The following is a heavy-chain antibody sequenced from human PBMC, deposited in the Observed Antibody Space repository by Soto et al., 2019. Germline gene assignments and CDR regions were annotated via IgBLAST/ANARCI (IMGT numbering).Heavy chain of an antibody. J-gene: IGHJ3*01. CDR2: ISYSGST. V-gene: IGHV4-59*08. CDR3: ASLNFDILTGYYAFDL. D-gene: IGHD3-9*01. Sequence: SETLSLTCTVSGGSISGYYWSWIRQSPEKGLEYIGYISYSGSTNYNPSLKSRVTTSLDTSKNQFSLKLSSVTAADTAIYYCASLNFDILTGYYAFDLWGHGTMVTVSS. CDR1: GGSISGYY.